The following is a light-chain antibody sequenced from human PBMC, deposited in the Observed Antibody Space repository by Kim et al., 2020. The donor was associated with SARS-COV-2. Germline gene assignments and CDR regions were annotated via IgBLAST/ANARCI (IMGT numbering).Light chain of an antibody. V-gene: IGLV1-44*01. CDR3: ATWDDSLNAWV. CDR2: AND. J-gene: IGLJ3*02. Sequence: GPRVTISGSGGNSNIGANTVNWYQRFPGTAPKLLIYANDRRPSGVPDRFSVSQSGTSASLAISGLQSEDEADYYCATWDDSLNAWVFGGGTQLTVL. CDR1: NSNIGANT.